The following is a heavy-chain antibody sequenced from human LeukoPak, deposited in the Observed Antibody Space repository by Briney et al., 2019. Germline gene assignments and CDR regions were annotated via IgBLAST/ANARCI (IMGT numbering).Heavy chain of an antibody. Sequence: ASVKVSCKASGYTFTGYYMHWVRQAPGQGLEWMGWINPNSGGTNYAQKFQGRVTMTRDTSISTAYMELSRVRSDDTAVYYCARDHEYSSSWFSDAFDIWGQGTMVTVSS. J-gene: IGHJ3*02. CDR2: INPNSGGT. V-gene: IGHV1-2*02. D-gene: IGHD6-13*01. CDR3: ARDHEYSSSWFSDAFDI. CDR1: GYTFTGYY.